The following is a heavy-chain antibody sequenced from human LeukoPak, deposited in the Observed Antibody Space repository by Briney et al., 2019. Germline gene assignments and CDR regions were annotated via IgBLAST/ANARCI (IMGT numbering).Heavy chain of an antibody. CDR1: GFTFSSYS. D-gene: IGHD1-26*01. CDR2: ISSSSSYI. Sequence: PGGSLRLSCAAPGFTFSSYSMNWVRQAPGKGLEWVSSISSSSSYIYYADSVKGRFTISRDNAKNSLYLQMNSLRAEDTAVYYCARALVGAIDAFDIWGQGTMVTVSS. V-gene: IGHV3-21*01. CDR3: ARALVGAIDAFDI. J-gene: IGHJ3*02.